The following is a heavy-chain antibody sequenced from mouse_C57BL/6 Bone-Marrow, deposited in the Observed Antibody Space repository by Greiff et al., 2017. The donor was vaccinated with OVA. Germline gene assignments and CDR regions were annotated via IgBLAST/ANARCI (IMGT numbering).Heavy chain of an antibody. J-gene: IGHJ4*01. CDR2: IHPNSGST. Sequence: VQLQQPGAELVKPGASVKLSCKASGYTFTSYWVHWVKQRPGQGLEWIGMIHPNSGSTNYNEKFKSKATLTVDKSSSTAYMQLSSLTSEDSAVYYCARDSNYYAMDYWGQGTSVTVSS. V-gene: IGHV1-64*01. D-gene: IGHD2-5*01. CDR3: ARDSNYYAMDY. CDR1: GYTFTSYW.